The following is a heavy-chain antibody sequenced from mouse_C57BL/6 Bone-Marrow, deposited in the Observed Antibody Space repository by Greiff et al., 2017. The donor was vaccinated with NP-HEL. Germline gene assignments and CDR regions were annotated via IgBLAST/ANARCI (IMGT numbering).Heavy chain of an antibody. D-gene: IGHD1-1*01. V-gene: IGHV1-55*01. CDR1: GYTFTSYW. Sequence: QVQLQQPGAELVQPGASVKMSCKASGYTFTSYWLTWVKQSPGQGLEWIGAIYPGSGSTTYNEKFKSKATLTVDTSSSTAYMQLSCLTSEDSAVYYCARDYYASMDYWGQGTSVTGSS. CDR3: ARDYYASMDY. CDR2: IYPGSGST. J-gene: IGHJ4*01.